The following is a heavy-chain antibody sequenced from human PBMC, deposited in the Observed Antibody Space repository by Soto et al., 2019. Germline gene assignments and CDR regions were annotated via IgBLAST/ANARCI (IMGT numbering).Heavy chain of an antibody. CDR2: ISPILGTA. Sequence: QMQLVQSGAAAKKPGSSVKVSFKASGGTFSIYAIRWVRQAPGQGLEWLGGISPILGTANYAQKLQGRVTITADESTSTAFIDLISLRSEDTAVSYCARVRTWFEPWGHGPLVTV. CDR1: GGTFSIYA. CDR3: ARVRTWFEP. V-gene: IGHV1-69*01. J-gene: IGHJ5*02. D-gene: IGHD1-1*01.